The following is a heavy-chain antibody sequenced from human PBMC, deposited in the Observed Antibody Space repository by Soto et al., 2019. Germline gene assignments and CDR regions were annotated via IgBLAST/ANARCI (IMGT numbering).Heavy chain of an antibody. CDR3: ARDGIAVAGARDY. V-gene: IGHV1-18*01. Sequence: QVQLVQSGAEVKKPGASVKVSCKASGYTFTSYGISWVRQAPGQGLEWMGWISAYNGNTNYAQKLQGRVTRTTDTPTSAAYIELRSLRSDDTAVSYCARDGIAVAGARDYWGQGTLVPVP. CDR2: ISAYNGNT. J-gene: IGHJ4*02. CDR1: GYTFTSYG. D-gene: IGHD6-19*01.